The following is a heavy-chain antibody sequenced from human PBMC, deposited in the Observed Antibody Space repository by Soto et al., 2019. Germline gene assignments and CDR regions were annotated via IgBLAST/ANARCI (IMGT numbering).Heavy chain of an antibody. CDR2: VYYSGTT. D-gene: IGHD3-10*01. V-gene: IGHV4-59*08. Sequence: QVELQESGPRLVEPSETLSLTCTVSGGSINDYYWSWIRQPPGKGLEWIGYVYYSGTTNYNPSLNSRVSRSVATSKKQFSLNLSSVTAADTAEYSCARHGGWRASNIWFSIFDYWGQGILVTVSS. J-gene: IGHJ4*02. CDR3: ARHGGWRASNIWFSIFDY. CDR1: GGSINDYY.